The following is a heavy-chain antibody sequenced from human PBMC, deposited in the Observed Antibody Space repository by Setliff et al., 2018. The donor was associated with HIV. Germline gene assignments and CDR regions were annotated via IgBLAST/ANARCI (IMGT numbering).Heavy chain of an antibody. V-gene: IGHV3-49*04. CDR1: GFTFGDYA. J-gene: IGHJ4*02. D-gene: IGHD6-6*01. Sequence: GGSLRLSCTASGFTFGDYAMSWVRQAPGKGLEWVGFIRSKAYGGTTEYAASVKGRFTISRDDSKSIAYLQMNSLKTEDTAVYYCTRDVGSSSYFDYWGQGTLVTVSS. CDR2: IRSKAYGGTT. CDR3: TRDVGSSSYFDY.